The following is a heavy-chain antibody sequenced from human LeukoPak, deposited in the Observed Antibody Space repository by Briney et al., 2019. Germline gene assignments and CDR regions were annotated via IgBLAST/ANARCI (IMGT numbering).Heavy chain of an antibody. V-gene: IGHV4-31*03. CDR2: IYYSGST. D-gene: IGHD3-22*01. CDR1: GGSISSGGYY. J-gene: IGHJ4*02. Sequence: SETLSLTCTVSGGSISSGGYYWSWIRQHPGKGLEWIGYIYYSGSTYYNPSLKSRVTISVDTSKNQFSLKLSSVTAADTAVYYCARDYYDSSGYRVVSGEWGQGTLVTVSS. CDR3: ARDYYDSSGYRVVSGE.